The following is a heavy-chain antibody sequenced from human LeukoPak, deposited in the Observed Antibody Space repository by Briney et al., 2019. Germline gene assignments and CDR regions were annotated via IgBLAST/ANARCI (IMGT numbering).Heavy chain of an antibody. J-gene: IGHJ6*02. CDR2: IKGTGRKT. CDR3: AKALYGANSAPHYYYYGMDV. V-gene: IGHV3-23*01. Sequence: GGSLRLSCAASGFILSSYVMTWVRQAPGKGLEWVSTIKGTGRKTFCADSVKGRFTISRDNSKNTLYLQMNSLRAEDTAVYYCAKALYGANSAPHYYYYGMDVWGQGTTVTVSS. D-gene: IGHD4-23*01. CDR1: GFILSSYV.